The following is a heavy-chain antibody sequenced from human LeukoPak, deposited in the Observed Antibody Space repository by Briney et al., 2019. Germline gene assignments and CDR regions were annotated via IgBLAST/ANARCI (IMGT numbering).Heavy chain of an antibody. CDR1: EFTFNNYW. CDR3: ARDRRAPYYGFRSGYIDHYYMDV. CDR2: IKQEGSEK. J-gene: IGHJ6*03. D-gene: IGHD3-3*01. V-gene: IGHV3-7*01. Sequence: GGSLRLSCAASEFTFNNYWMSWVRQAPGKGLEWVANIKQEGSEKYYVDSVKGRFTISRDNAKNSLYLQMNSLKAEDTAVYYCARDRRAPYYGFRSGYIDHYYMDVWGKGTTVTVSS.